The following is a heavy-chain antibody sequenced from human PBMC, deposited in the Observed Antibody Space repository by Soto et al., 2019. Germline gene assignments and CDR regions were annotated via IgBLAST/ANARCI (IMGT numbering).Heavy chain of an antibody. J-gene: IGHJ4*02. D-gene: IGHD1-7*01. V-gene: IGHV3-21*01. CDR3: ARGRLFETNYFDY. Sequence: GGSLRLSCAASGFTFSIYSMNWVRHAPGRGLEWVSSISSSSSYIYYADSVKGRFTISRDNAKNSLYLQMNSLRAEDTAVYYCARGRLFETNYFDYWGQGTLVTVSS. CDR2: ISSSSSYI. CDR1: GFTFSIYS.